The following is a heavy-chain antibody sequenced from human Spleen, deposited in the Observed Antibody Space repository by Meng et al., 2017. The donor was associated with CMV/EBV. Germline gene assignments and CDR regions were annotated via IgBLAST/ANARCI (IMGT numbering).Heavy chain of an antibody. CDR1: GFTFSSYG. CDR2: VRRDESHE. V-gene: IGHV3-30*02. Sequence: GGSLRLSCVASGFTFSSYGMHWVRQAPGKGLEWVASVRRDESHEYYADSVKGRFAISRDNAKNSLYLQMNAVRAEDSAIYYCARDSDFWSGFDYWGQGTLVTVSS. D-gene: IGHD3-3*01. J-gene: IGHJ4*02. CDR3: ARDSDFWSGFDY.